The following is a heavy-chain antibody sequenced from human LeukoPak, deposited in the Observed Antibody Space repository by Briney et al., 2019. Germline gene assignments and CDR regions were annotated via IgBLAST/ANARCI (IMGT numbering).Heavy chain of an antibody. J-gene: IGHJ4*02. CDR1: GGSISSSSYY. V-gene: IGHV4-39*07. D-gene: IGHD6-13*01. CDR2: INHSGST. CDR3: ARGGNSWYADY. Sequence: SETLSLTRTVSGGSISSSSYYWGWIRQPPGKGLEWIGEINHSGSTNYNPSLKSRVTISIDTSKSQFSLKLSSVTAADTAVYYCARGGNSWYADYWGQGNLVTVSS.